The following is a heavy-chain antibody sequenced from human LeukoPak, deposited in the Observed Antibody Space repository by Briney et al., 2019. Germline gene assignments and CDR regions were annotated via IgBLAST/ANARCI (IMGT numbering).Heavy chain of an antibody. J-gene: IGHJ4*02. V-gene: IGHV3-7*01. CDR2: IKEEGSIQ. CDR1: GFTFTKFW. Sequence: PVGSPRLSCAAPGFTFTKFWMAGVRPAPRKGLGWVGNIKEEGSIQYYGDSVKGRFTISRGNARNSLYLHKRSVRDQETALCYCGTYYDSSGCVWGQGTLVTVSA. D-gene: IGHD3-22*01. CDR3: GTYYDSSGCV.